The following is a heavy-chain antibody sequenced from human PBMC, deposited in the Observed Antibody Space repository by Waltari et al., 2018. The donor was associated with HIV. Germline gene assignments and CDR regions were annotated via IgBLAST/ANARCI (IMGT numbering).Heavy chain of an antibody. J-gene: IGHJ6*02. D-gene: IGHD3-10*01. CDR3: ARQFGSGSYDVDSASYYYYYGMDL. Sequence: EVQLVESGGGLVQPGGSLRLSCAASGFMFSTYSLNWVRQAPGKGLEWLAFITGSSSDIYYADSVKGRFTISRDNAKNSLYLQMNGLRAEDTAVYYCARQFGSGSYDVDSASYYYYYGMDLWGQGTTVTVSS. CDR2: ITGSSSDI. V-gene: IGHV3-48*01. CDR1: GFMFSTYS.